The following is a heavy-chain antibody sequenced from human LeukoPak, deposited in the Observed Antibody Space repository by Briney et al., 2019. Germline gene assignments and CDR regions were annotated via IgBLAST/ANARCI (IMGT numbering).Heavy chain of an antibody. CDR2: IYYSGST. CDR3: ARHPSGFGVVMYYFDY. CDR1: GGSISSSSYY. Sequence: SETLSLTCTVSGGSISSSSYYWGWIRQPPGKGLEWIGSIYYSGSTYYNPSLKSRVTISVDTSKNQSSLKLSSVTAADTAVYYCARHPSGFGVVMYYFDYWGQGTLVTVSS. V-gene: IGHV4-39*01. J-gene: IGHJ4*02. D-gene: IGHD3-3*01.